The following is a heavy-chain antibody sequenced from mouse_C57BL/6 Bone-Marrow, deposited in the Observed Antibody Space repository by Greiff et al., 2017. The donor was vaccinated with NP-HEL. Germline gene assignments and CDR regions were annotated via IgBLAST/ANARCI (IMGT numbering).Heavy chain of an antibody. D-gene: IGHD5-2*01. Sequence: EVHLVESGGDLVKPGGSLKLSCAASGFTFSSYGMSWVRQTPDKRLEWVATISSGGSYTYYPDSVKGRFTISRDNDKNTLYLQMGSLKYEDTAMYYCARNNYDFDYWGQGTTLTVSS. J-gene: IGHJ2*01. CDR1: GFTFSSYG. CDR3: ARNNYDFDY. CDR2: ISSGGSYT. V-gene: IGHV5-6*01.